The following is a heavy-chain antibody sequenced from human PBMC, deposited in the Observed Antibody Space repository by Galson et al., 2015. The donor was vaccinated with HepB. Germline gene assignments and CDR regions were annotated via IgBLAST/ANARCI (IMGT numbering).Heavy chain of an antibody. J-gene: IGHJ6*02. Sequence: QSGAEVKEPGESLKISCKGSGYSFTSYWIGWVRQMPGKGLEWMGIIYPGDSDTRYSPSFQGQVTISADKSISTAYLQWSSLKASDTAMYYCARQSVAGLTDYYYYYGMDVWGQGTTVTVSS. D-gene: IGHD6-19*01. CDR2: IYPGDSDT. CDR3: ARQSVAGLTDYYYYYGMDV. V-gene: IGHV5-51*01. CDR1: GYSFTSYW.